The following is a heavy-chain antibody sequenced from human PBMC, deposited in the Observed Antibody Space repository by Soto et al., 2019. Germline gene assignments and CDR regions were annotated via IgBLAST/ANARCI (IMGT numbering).Heavy chain of an antibody. CDR1: GYTFNSYG. Sequence: QVQLVQSGTEVKKPGASVKVTCKASGYTFNSYGISWVRQAPGQGLEWMGWISGYNANINYAQKFQGRVTMTTDTSTTIAYMELRGLRSDDSAVYYCARTEYETSPFDYCVQGTLVTVSS. J-gene: IGHJ4*02. V-gene: IGHV1-18*01. D-gene: IGHD2-2*01. CDR3: ARTEYETSPFDY. CDR2: ISGYNANI.